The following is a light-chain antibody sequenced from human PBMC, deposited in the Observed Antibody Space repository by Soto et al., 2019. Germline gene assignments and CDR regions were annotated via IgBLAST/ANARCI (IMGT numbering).Light chain of an antibody. V-gene: IGKV3-11*01. Sequence: EIVLTQSPATLSVSAGEGATLSCRASQSVSTYLAWYQQKPGQAPRLLIYDTSNRATGIPARFSGSGSGTDFTLTISGLEPEDMAVYFCQERSTWRRTFAQATKVVI. CDR2: DTS. J-gene: IGKJ1*01. CDR3: QERSTWRRT. CDR1: QSVSTY.